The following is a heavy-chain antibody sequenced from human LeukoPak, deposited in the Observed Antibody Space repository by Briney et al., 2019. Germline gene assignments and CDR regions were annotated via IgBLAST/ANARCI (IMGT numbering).Heavy chain of an antibody. V-gene: IGHV3-30*01. CDR1: GFTFSSYA. CDR3: AKDLRSSNYYFFDY. CDR2: ISYDGSNK. Sequence: PGGSLRLSCAASGFTFSSYAMHWVRQAPGKGLEWVAVISYDGSNKYYADSVKGRFTISRDNSKNTLYLQMNSLRAEDTAVYYCAKDLRSSNYYFFDYWGQGTLVTVSS. J-gene: IGHJ4*02. D-gene: IGHD6-13*01.